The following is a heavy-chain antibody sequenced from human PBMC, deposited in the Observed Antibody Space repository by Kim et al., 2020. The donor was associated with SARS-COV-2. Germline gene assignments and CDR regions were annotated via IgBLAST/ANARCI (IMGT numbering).Heavy chain of an antibody. V-gene: IGHV4-4*02. D-gene: IGHD5-18*01. CDR3: ARGHSGYSYGFWFGELDRAFDP. J-gene: IGHJ5*02. CDR1: GGTISSSNW. CDR2: IYHSGST. Sequence: SETLSLTCAVSGGTISSSNWWSWVRQPPGKGLEWIGEIYHSGSTNYNPSLKSRVTISVDKSKNQFSLKLSSVTAADTAVYYCARGHSGYSYGFWFGELDRAFDPWGQGTLVTVSS.